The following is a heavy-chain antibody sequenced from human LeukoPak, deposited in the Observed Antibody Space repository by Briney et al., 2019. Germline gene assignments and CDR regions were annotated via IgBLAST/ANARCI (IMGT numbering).Heavy chain of an antibody. CDR3: ASGYNYGYAGGLDY. V-gene: IGHV4-30-2*01. CDR1: GGSISSGGYS. CDR2: IYHSGST. D-gene: IGHD5-18*01. Sequence: PSETLSLTCAVSGGSISSGGYSWSWIRQPPGKGLEWIGYIYHSGSTYYNPSLKSRVTISVDRSKNQISLKLSSVTAADTAVYYCASGYNYGYAGGLDYWGQGTLVTVSS. J-gene: IGHJ4*02.